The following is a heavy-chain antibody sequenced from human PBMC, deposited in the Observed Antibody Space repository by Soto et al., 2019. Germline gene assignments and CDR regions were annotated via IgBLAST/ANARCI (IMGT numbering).Heavy chain of an antibody. Sequence: GGSLRLSCAASGFTFSSYSMNWVCQAPGKGLEWVSYISSSSSTIYYADSVKGRFTISRDNAKNSLYLQMNSLRDEDTAVYYCARDIVATGFWYYGMDVWGQGTTDTVSS. CDR2: ISSSSSTI. D-gene: IGHD5-12*01. J-gene: IGHJ6*02. V-gene: IGHV3-48*02. CDR1: GFTFSSYS. CDR3: ARDIVATGFWYYGMDV.